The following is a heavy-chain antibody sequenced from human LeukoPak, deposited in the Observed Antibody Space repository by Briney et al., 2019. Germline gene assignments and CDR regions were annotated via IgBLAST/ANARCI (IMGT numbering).Heavy chain of an antibody. D-gene: IGHD3-3*01. CDR3: ARTNYDFWSGYYAYFGY. V-gene: IGHV2-70*04. CDR2: IDWDDGK. CDR1: GFSLSTSGMR. Sequence: SGPTLVNPTQTLTLTCTFSGFSLSTSGMRVSWIRQPPGKALEWLARIDWDDGKFFSTSLQTRLPISKDTSKNQVVLTMTNMDPVDTATYYCARTNYDFWSGYYAYFGYWGQGTLVTVSS. J-gene: IGHJ4*02.